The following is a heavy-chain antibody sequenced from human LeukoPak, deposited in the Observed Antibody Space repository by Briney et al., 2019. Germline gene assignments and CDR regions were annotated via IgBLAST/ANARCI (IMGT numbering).Heavy chain of an antibody. V-gene: IGHV3-21*01. Sequence: GGSLRLSCAATGFTFTNYSIHWVRQAPGKGLEWISCINGSSVNRYYADSEKGRFTISRDNAKNSSYLQMNRLTAENTADYYCARVSVAGSVIDAFDMWGQGTMVTVSS. CDR2: INGSSVNR. J-gene: IGHJ3*02. D-gene: IGHD6-19*01. CDR3: ARVSVAGSVIDAFDM. CDR1: GFTFTNYS.